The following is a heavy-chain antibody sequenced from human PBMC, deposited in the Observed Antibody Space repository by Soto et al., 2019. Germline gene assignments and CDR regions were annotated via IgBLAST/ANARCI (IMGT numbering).Heavy chain of an antibody. V-gene: IGHV4-59*08. Sequence: QVQLQESGPGLVKPSETLSLTCTASGGSISSYYWSWIRQPPGKGLEWIGYNYYSGSTNYNPSLKSRDTISVDASKNQFSLRLSSVTVADTAVDYCGRRAVPAPGWFDPWGQGTLVTVSS. CDR1: GGSISSYY. D-gene: IGHD2-2*01. CDR2: NYYSGST. J-gene: IGHJ5*02. CDR3: GRRAVPAPGWFDP.